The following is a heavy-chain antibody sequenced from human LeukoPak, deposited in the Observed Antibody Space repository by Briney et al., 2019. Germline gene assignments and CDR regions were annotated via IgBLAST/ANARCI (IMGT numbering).Heavy chain of an antibody. CDR3: TTDTWYSAGH. Sequence: GGSLRLSCTASGSIFSGSWMAWIRQAPGKGLEWVAIIKKDGSEKYYVDSMKGRFTISRDNAKNSLFLQMNSLRAEDTAIYYCTTDTWYSAGHWGQGTLVTVSS. V-gene: IGHV3-7*03. CDR2: IKKDGSEK. D-gene: IGHD2-15*01. J-gene: IGHJ4*02. CDR1: GSIFSGSW.